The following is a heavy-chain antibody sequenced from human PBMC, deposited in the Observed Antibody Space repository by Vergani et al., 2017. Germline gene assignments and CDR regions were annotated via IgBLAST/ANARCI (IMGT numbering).Heavy chain of an antibody. CDR1: GFTFSSYA. V-gene: IGHV3-30-3*01. J-gene: IGHJ4*02. Sequence: QVQLVESGGGVVQPGRSLRLSCAASGFTFSSYAMHWVHQAPGKWLEWVAVISYDGSNKYYADSVKGRFTISRDNSKNTLYLQMNSLRAEDTAVYYCARDRHSSGWSSSDYWGQGTLVTVSS. CDR2: ISYDGSNK. CDR3: ARDRHSSGWSSSDY. D-gene: IGHD6-19*01.